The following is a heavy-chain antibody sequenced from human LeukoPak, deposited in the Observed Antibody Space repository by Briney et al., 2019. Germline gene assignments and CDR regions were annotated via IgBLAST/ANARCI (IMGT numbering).Heavy chain of an antibody. CDR2: IYYIGST. Sequence: SETLSLTCTVSGGSIDSHYWSWIRQPPGKGLERIGYIYYIGSTHYNPSLESRVTISLDTSRNQFSLKLKFVTAADTAVYYCARLPSYSSSSFDYWGQGALVTVSS. CDR1: GGSIDSHY. J-gene: IGHJ4*02. CDR3: ARLPSYSSSSFDY. V-gene: IGHV4-59*11. D-gene: IGHD6-6*01.